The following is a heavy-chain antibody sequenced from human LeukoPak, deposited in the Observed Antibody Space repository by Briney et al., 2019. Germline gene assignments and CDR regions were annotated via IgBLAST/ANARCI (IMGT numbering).Heavy chain of an antibody. V-gene: IGHV3-48*01. CDR1: GFTFSSRDW. J-gene: IGHJ6*03. CDR2: ISSSSSTL. CDR3: ARDDRSSWTYYYYYYMDV. D-gene: IGHD6-6*01. Sequence: GGSLRLSCVASGFTFSSRDWMTWVRQAPGKGLEWVSYISSSSSTLYYADSVKGRFTISRDNAKNSLYLQMNSLRAEDTAVYYCARDDRSSWTYYYYYYMDVWGKGTTVTVSS.